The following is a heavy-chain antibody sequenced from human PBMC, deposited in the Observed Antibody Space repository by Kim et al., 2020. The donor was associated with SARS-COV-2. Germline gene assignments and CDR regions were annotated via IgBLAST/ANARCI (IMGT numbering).Heavy chain of an antibody. V-gene: IGHV3-23*01. J-gene: IGHJ6*02. CDR1: GFTFSSYA. CDR2: ISGSGGST. D-gene: IGHD6-6*01. CDR3: AKHGPDQGIAARLGLSGYYYFYGMDV. Sequence: GGSLRLSCAASGFTFSSYAMSWVRQAPGKGLEWVSAISGSGGSTYYADSVKGRFTISRDNSKNTLYLQMNSLRAEDTAVYYCAKHGPDQGIAARLGLSGYYYFYGMDVWGQGPTVTVPS.